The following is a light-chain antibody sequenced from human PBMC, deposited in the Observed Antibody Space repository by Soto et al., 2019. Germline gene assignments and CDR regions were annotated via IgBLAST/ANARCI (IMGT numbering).Light chain of an antibody. V-gene: IGKV3-15*01. J-gene: IGKJ4*01. CDR1: QSISSN. CDR2: RTS. CDR3: RQYNNWPRPT. Sequence: ETVMTQSPATLSVSPGERATLSCRASQSISSNLAWYQQKPGQAPRLLMFRTSTRATGRPARLSGSGSGTEFNITISSRQSDDFAVYYCRQYNNWPRPTFGGGTKVEIK.